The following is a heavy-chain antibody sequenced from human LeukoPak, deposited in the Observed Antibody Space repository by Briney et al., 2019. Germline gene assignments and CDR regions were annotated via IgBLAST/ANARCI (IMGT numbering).Heavy chain of an antibody. J-gene: IGHJ3*02. D-gene: IGHD1-26*01. V-gene: IGHV1-69*05. CDR1: GGTFSSYA. CDR2: IIPIFGTA. CDR3: ATPLGASDAFDI. Sequence: GASVKVPCKASGGTFSSYAISWVRQAPGQGLEWMGRIIPIFGTANYAQKFQGRVTITTDESTSTAYMELSSLRSEDTAVYYCATPLGASDAFDIWGQGTMVTVSS.